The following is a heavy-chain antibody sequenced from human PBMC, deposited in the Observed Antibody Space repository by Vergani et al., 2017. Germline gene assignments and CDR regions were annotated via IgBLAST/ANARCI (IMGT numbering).Heavy chain of an antibody. CDR1: GFTFTAHG. CDR2: ISSSSSYI. D-gene: IGHD6-25*01. J-gene: IGHJ6*02. V-gene: IGHV3-21*01. CDR3: VRGAAGAQNFDYYSMDV. Sequence: EVQLLESGGGSAQPGESLRLSCVASGFTFTAHGLNWVRQAPGKGLDWVSSISSSSSYIYYADSVKGRFTISRDSGENSLFLQMNSLRAEDTAVYYCVRGAAGAQNFDYYSMDVWGHGTTVTVSS.